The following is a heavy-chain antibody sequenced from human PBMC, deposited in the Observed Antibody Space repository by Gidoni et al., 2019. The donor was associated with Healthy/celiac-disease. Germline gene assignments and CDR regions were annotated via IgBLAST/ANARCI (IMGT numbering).Heavy chain of an antibody. Sequence: QVQLVQSGAEVKKPGSSVKVSCKASGGTFSSYALSWVRQAPGHVLELMGRIIPILGIANYAQKFQGRVTITADKSTSTAYMELSSLRSEDTAVYYCARDLIDRRFNCSGGSCYSEGEPDEHYYYYGMDVWGQGTTVTVSS. D-gene: IGHD2-15*01. J-gene: IGHJ6*02. CDR1: GGTFSSYA. V-gene: IGHV1-69*09. CDR2: IIPILGIA. CDR3: ARDLIDRRFNCSGGSCYSEGEPDEHYYYYGMDV.